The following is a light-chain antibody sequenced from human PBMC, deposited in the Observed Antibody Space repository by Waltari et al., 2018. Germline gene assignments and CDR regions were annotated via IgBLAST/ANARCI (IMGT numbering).Light chain of an antibody. CDR3: MQALQTPYT. Sequence: DIVMTHSPLSLSVTPGEAASISCRSSQSLLHSNGYNYLDWYLQKPGQSPQLLIYLGSNRASGVPDRFSGSASGTDFTLKISRVEAEDVGVYYCMQALQTPYTFGQGTKLEIK. J-gene: IGKJ2*01. CDR2: LGS. V-gene: IGKV2-28*01. CDR1: QSLLHSNGYNY.